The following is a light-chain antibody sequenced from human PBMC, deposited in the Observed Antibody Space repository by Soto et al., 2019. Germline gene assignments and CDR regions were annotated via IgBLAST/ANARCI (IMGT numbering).Light chain of an antibody. CDR1: SSNIGGNS. CDR2: DDN. CDR3: GSWDSSQRAYV. Sequence: QAVMTQPPSVSAAPGQKVTISCSGTSSNIGGNSVSWYQQLPGTAPKLLIYDDNKRPSGTPDRFSGSKSGTSATLGITGFETGDDADYYCGSWDSSQRAYVFGTGTKVTLL. V-gene: IGLV1-51*01. J-gene: IGLJ1*01.